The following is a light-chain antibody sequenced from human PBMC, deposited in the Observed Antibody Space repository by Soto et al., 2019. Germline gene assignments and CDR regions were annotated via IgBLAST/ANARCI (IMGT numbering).Light chain of an antibody. CDR3: MQALQSPPT. V-gene: IGKV2-28*01. J-gene: IGKJ1*01. CDR2: LGS. Sequence: VMTQSPLSLPVTPGEPASISCRSSQSLLHSNGYDSLDWYLQKPGQSPQFLIYLGSNRASGVPARFSGSGSGTDFTLKISRVEADDVGVYYCMQALQSPPTFGQGTKVEIK. CDR1: QSLLHSNGYDS.